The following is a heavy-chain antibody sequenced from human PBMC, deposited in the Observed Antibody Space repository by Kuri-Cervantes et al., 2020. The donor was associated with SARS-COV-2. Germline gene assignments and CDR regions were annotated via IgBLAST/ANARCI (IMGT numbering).Heavy chain of an antibody. J-gene: IGHJ6*02. V-gene: IGHV5-10-1*01. D-gene: IGHD3-22*01. CDR3: ARRLEPTYYYDSSGYYYVFYYYGMDV. Sequence: GGSLRLSCKGSRYSFTSYWISWVRQMPGKGLEWMGRIDPRDSYTNYSPSFQGHVTISADKYISTAYLQWSSLKAWDSAMYYCARRLEPTYYYDSSGYYYVFYYYGMDVWGQGTTVTVSS. CDR1: RYSFTSYW. CDR2: IDPRDSYT.